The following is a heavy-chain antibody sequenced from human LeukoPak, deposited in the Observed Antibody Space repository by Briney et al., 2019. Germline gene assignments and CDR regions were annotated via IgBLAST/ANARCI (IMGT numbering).Heavy chain of an antibody. CDR2: INHSGST. V-gene: IGHV4-34*01. Sequence: NPSETLSLTCAVYGGSFSGYYWSWIRQPPGKGLEWIGEINHSGSTNYNPSLKSRVTISVDTSKNQFSLKLSSVTAADTAVYYCARVGTGTDAFDIWGQGTMVTVSS. J-gene: IGHJ3*02. D-gene: IGHD7-27*01. CDR3: ARVGTGTDAFDI. CDR1: GGSFSGYY.